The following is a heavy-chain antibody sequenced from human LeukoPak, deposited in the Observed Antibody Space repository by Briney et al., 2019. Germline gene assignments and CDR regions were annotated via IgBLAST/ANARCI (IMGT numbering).Heavy chain of an antibody. V-gene: IGHV3-21*01. J-gene: IGHJ4*02. D-gene: IGHD4-17*01. CDR2: ISSGNSYI. Sequence: CXASGFTFSSYTMNWVRQAPGKGVERVSIISSGNSYIHYADSVKGGFTISRDNAKNSLFLQMNSLRGEDTAVYYCARQKXLRGPDVEFFDYWGQGTLVTVSS. CDR3: ARQKXLRGPDVEFFDY. CDR1: GFTFSSYT.